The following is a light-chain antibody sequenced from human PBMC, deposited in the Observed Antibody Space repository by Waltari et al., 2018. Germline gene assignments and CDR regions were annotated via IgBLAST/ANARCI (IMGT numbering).Light chain of an antibody. CDR3: QQYYRSRT. Sequence: DIVMTQSPDSLAVSLGERATINCKSSQSFLYNSNDKNYLAWYQQKPGQPPKLLIYWASTRESGVPDRFSGSGSGTDFTLTISSLQAEDVAVYYCQQYYRSRTFGQGTKVEIK. CDR1: QSFLYNSNDKNY. J-gene: IGKJ1*01. CDR2: WAS. V-gene: IGKV4-1*01.